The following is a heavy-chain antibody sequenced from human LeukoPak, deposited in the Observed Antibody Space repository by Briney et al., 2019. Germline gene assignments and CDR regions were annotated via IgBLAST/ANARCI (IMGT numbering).Heavy chain of an antibody. CDR3: ARYYGGNFNYYGMDV. Sequence: ASVKVSCKASGGTFSSYAISWVRQAPGQGLEWMGGIIPIFGTANYAQKFQGRVTITADESTSTAYMELSSLRSEDTAVYYCARYYGGNFNYYGMDVWGQGTTVTVSS. D-gene: IGHD4-23*01. J-gene: IGHJ6*02. CDR2: IIPIFGTA. CDR1: GGTFSSYA. V-gene: IGHV1-69*13.